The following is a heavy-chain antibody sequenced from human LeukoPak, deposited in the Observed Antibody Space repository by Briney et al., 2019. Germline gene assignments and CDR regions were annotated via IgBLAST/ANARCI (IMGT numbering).Heavy chain of an antibody. CDR3: AKGLGITGSLEYFLH. CDR1: GFNFNKYA. V-gene: IGHV3-23*01. J-gene: IGHJ1*01. Sequence: PGGSLRLSCAASGFNFNKYAIHWVRQAPGKGLEWVSGIIGSGAKTYYADSVKGRFTISRDNSKNTLFLQMNSLSDEDTALYYCAKGLGITGSLEYFLHWGQGTLVTVSS. CDR2: IIGSGAKT. D-gene: IGHD3-10*01.